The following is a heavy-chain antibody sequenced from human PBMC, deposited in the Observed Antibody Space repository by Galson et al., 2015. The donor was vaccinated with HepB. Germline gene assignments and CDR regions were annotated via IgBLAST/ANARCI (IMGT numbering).Heavy chain of an antibody. CDR3: AREGVGPTTNYYGMDV. J-gene: IGHJ6*02. D-gene: IGHD1-26*01. Sequence: SVKVSCKASGYTFTGYYMHWVRQAPGQGLEWMGWINPNSGDTKYAQKFQGRVTMPRDTSISTAYMELSRLTSDDTAVYYCAREGVGPTTNYYGMDVWGPGTTVSVSS. V-gene: IGHV1-2*02. CDR2: INPNSGDT. CDR1: GYTFTGYY.